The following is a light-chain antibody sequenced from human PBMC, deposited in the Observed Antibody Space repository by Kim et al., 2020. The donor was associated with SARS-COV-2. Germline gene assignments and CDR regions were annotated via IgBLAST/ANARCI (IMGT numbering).Light chain of an antibody. Sequence: RGEEATLSCRAGDSVGINLAWYQQTPGQAPRLLIYDAAIRATGIPTRFSGSGSGTDFTLTISSLEAEDFAIYYCQQRSSWPPALTFGGGTKVDIK. CDR3: QQRSSWPPALT. V-gene: IGKV3-11*01. CDR2: DAA. CDR1: DSVGIN. J-gene: IGKJ4*01.